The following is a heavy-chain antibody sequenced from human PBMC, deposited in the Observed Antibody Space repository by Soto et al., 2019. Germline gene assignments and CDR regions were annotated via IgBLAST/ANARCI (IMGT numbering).Heavy chain of an antibody. CDR3: AKEFLRFGESLERYFDY. J-gene: IGHJ4*02. V-gene: IGHV3-23*01. CDR2: ISGSGRST. CDR1: EFTFSTYA. Sequence: GGSLRLSWVASEFTFSTYAMSWVRQAPGKGLEWVSAISGSGRSTYYADSVKGRFTISRDNSKNTLYLQLNFLRVEDTAVYYCAKEFLRFGESLERYFDYWGQGALVTVSS. D-gene: IGHD3-10*01.